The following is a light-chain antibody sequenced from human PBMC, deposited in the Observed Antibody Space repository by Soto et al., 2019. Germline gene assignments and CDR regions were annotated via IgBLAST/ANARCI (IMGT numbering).Light chain of an antibody. J-gene: IGLJ7*01. CDR2: EVS. Sequence: QSALTQPASVSGSPGQSITISCTGTSSDVGSYNLVSWYQQHPGKAPKLMIYEVSKRPSGVSNRFSGSKSGNTASLTISGLQAEDEADYYCCSYAGSSTPAVFGGGNQMTVL. CDR1: SSDVGSYNL. V-gene: IGLV2-23*02. CDR3: CSYAGSSTPAV.